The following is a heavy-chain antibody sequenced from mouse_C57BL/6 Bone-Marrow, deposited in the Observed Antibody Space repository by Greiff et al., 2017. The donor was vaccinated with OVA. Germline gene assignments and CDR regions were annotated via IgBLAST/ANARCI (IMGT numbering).Heavy chain of an antibody. J-gene: IGHJ2*01. Sequence: ESGPGLLQPSQTLSLTCSFSGFSLSTFGMGVGWIRQPSGKGLVWLAHIWWDDDKYYNPALKSRLTISKDTSKNQVFLKSANVDTAATATYYCARFGNYVGYFDYWGQGTTLTVSS. CDR2: IWWDDDK. D-gene: IGHD2-1*01. CDR3: ARFGNYVGYFDY. CDR1: GFSLSTFGMG. V-gene: IGHV8-8*01.